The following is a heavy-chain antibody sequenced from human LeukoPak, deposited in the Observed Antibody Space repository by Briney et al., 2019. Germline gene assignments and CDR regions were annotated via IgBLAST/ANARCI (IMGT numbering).Heavy chain of an antibody. D-gene: IGHD6-6*01. CDR2: ISSSSQYM. Sequence: GGSLRLSCAASGFTFGSNDMNWVRQAPGRGLEWVSSISSSSQYMYYADSVKGRFTISRDDAKNSVFLQVNSLRAEDSAMYYCTRGGAYSSSDFDFWGQGTLVTVSS. CDR1: GFTFGSND. CDR3: TRGGAYSSSDFDF. J-gene: IGHJ4*02. V-gene: IGHV3-21*01.